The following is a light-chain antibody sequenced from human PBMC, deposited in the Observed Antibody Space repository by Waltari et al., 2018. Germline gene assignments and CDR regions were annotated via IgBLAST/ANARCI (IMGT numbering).Light chain of an antibody. J-gene: IGKJ4*01. CDR1: QSVHNY. CDR3: QQPGF. V-gene: IGKV3-11*01. CDR2: DAS. Sequence: EVVLPPSPATLSLSPEERATLSCRASQSVHNYLDWYQQKPGQAPRFLTSDASNRATGIPARFSGSGSATDFTLTISSLESEDSAVYHCQQPGFFGGGTKVEIK.